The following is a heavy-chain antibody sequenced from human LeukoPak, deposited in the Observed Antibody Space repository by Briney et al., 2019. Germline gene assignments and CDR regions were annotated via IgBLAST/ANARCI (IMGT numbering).Heavy chain of an antibody. J-gene: IGHJ4*02. Sequence: PSETLSLTCTVSGGSISSGGYYWSWIRQHPGKGLEWIGYIYYSGSTYYNPSLKSRVTISVDTSKSQFSLKLSSVTAADTAVYYCARDYGGNPYSFDYWDQGTLVTVSS. V-gene: IGHV4-31*03. CDR2: IYYSGST. CDR1: GGSISSGGYY. CDR3: ARDYGGNPYSFDY. D-gene: IGHD4-23*01.